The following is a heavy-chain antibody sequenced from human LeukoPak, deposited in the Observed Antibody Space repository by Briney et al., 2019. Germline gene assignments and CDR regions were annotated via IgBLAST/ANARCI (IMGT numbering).Heavy chain of an antibody. CDR3: ARHHVSGDDVWDGYYTGDTAAYYYVDV. CDR2: IYPGDSDT. D-gene: IGHD3-3*01. V-gene: IGHV5-51*01. J-gene: IGHJ6*03. Sequence: GESLKISCKGSGYSFSSYWIGWVRQMPGKGLEWMGIIYPGDSDTRYSPSFKGQVTISADKSSNTAYVQWSSLKASDSAVYYCARHHVSGDDVWDGYYTGDTAAYYYVDVWGNGTTVTVSS. CDR1: GYSFSSYW.